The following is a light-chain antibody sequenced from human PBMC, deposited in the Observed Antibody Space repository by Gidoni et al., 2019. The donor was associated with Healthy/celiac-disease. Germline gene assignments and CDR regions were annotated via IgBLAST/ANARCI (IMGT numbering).Light chain of an antibody. Sequence: SALTQPAPVSGSPGQSITISSTGTSSDVGCYTYVSWYQQHPGKAPKLMIYDVSNRPSGVSNRCSGSKSGNTASLTISGLQAEDEADYYCSSYTSSSTPSVFGTGTKVTV. CDR3: SSYTSSSTPSV. J-gene: IGLJ1*01. CDR2: DVS. V-gene: IGLV2-14*03. CDR1: SSDVGCYTY.